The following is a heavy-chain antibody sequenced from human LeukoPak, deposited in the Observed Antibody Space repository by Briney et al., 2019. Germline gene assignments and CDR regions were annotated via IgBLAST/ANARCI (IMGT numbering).Heavy chain of an antibody. V-gene: IGHV5-51*01. CDR2: IYPGDSDT. CDR1: GYSLTSYW. J-gene: IGHJ4*02. Sequence: GESLKISCKGSGYSLTSYWIGWVRQMPGKGLEWMGIIYPGDSDTRYSPSFQGQVTISADKSISTAYLQWSSLKASDTAMYYCARPYCSGGSCYPHEYYFDYWGQGTLVTVSS. D-gene: IGHD2-15*01. CDR3: ARPYCSGGSCYPHEYYFDY.